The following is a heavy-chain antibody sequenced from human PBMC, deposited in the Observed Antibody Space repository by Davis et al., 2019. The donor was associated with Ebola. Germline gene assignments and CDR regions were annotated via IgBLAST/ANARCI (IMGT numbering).Heavy chain of an antibody. D-gene: IGHD3-22*01. J-gene: IGHJ4*02. CDR2: ISAYNGNT. V-gene: IGHV1-18*01. CDR3: ARESYDSSGYYQEYYFDY. CDR1: GYTFTSYG. Sequence: AASVKVSCKASGYTFTSYGISWVRQAPGQGLEWMGWISAYNGNTNYAQKFQGRVTITADESTSTAYMELSSLRSEDTAVYYCARESYDSSGYYQEYYFDYWGQGTLVTVSS.